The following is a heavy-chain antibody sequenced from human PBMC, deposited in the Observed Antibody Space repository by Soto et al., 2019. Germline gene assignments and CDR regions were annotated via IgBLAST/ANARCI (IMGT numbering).Heavy chain of an antibody. J-gene: IGHJ6*02. V-gene: IGHV3-48*03. CDR3: ARDYSRYGRGDQLPRGPSNTTRHYYGMDV. Sequence: PGGSLRLSCAASGFTFSSYEMNWVRQAPGKGLEWVSYISSSGSTIYYADSVKGRFTISRDNAKNSLYLQMNILRAEDTAVYYCARDYSRYGRGDQLPRGPSNTTRHYYGMDVWGQGTTVTVSS. D-gene: IGHD2-2*01. CDR2: ISSSGSTI. CDR1: GFTFSSYE.